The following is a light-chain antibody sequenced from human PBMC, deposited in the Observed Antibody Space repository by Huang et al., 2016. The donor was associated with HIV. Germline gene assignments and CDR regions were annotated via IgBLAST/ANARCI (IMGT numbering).Light chain of an antibody. CDR3: QQYNDFRST. Sequence: ETVMTQSPVPLSVSPGDRASLSCRSSQIVSSHLAWYQQKPGQAPRLLIYAASTRATGVPARVSGSGAGTEFTLTISTLQSEDSAVYYCQQYNDFRSTFGPGTRVEIK. CDR2: AAS. CDR1: QIVSSH. V-gene: IGKV3-15*01. J-gene: IGKJ3*01.